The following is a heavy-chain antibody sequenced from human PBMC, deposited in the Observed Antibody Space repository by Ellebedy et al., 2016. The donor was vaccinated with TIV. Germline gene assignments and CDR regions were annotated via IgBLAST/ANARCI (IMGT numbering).Heavy chain of an antibody. D-gene: IGHD2-15*01. V-gene: IGHV4-39*01. CDR2: IFHSGTA. CDR3: ARDFGSSTFDF. Sequence: MPSETLSLTCTVSGGSITTRNFWGWIRQPPGKGLEWIGNIFHSGTAYFNPSLKSRVSMSIDTSKNQFSLKMTSATAADTAVYYCARDFGSSTFDFWGLGTLVTVSS. CDR1: GGSITTRNF. J-gene: IGHJ4*02.